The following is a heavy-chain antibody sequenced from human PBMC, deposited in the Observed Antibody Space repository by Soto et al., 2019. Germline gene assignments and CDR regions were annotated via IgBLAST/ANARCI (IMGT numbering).Heavy chain of an antibody. CDR2: VNTGNGNT. Sequence: GASVKVSCKASGYTFTFYAIHWVRQAPGQRLEWMGMVNTGNGNTKYSEKFQGRVTITRDTTANTAYLELSSLRSEDTAIYYCARGIRLPPTQDNWGQGSLVTVSS. CDR1: GYTFTFYA. J-gene: IGHJ4*02. D-gene: IGHD3-3*01. V-gene: IGHV1-3*04. CDR3: ARGIRLPPTQDN.